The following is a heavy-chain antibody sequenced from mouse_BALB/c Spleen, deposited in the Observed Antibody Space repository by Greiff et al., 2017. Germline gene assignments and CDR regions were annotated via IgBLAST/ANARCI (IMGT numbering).Heavy chain of an antibody. J-gene: IGHJ4*01. V-gene: IGHV5-6-3*01. CDR2: INSNGGST. CDR1: GFTFSSYG. D-gene: IGHD2-4*01. Sequence: EVQVVESGGGLVQPGGSLKLSCAASGFTFSSYGMSWVRQTPDKRLELVATINSNGGSTYYPDSVKGRFTISRDNAKNTLYLQMSSLKSEDTAMYYCARDLGLRHDAMDYWGQGTSVTVSS. CDR3: ARDLGLRHDAMDY.